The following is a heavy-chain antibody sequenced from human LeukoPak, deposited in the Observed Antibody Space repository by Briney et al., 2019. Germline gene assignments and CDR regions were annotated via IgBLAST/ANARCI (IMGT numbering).Heavy chain of an antibody. CDR2: INSGGSGI. CDR3: ATSLGPLTEY. J-gene: IGHJ4*02. CDR1: GFAFSSNW. Sequence: GGSLRLSCAASGFAFSSNWMHWVRQTPGKGLVWVSRINSGGSGISYAASVEGRFTISRDNAKNTLYLQMNSLRVEDTAVYYCATSLGPLTEYWGQGTLVTVSS. V-gene: IGHV3-74*01. D-gene: IGHD7-27*01.